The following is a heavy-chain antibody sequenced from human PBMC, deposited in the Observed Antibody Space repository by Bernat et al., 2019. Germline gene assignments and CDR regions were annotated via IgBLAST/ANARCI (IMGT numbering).Heavy chain of an antibody. CDR3: ARRKRSSSWYDAFDI. D-gene: IGHD6-13*01. CDR1: GGSISSYY. J-gene: IGHJ3*02. V-gene: IGHV4-59*01. CDR2: IYYSGST. Sequence: QGQRQEAGPGRGKPSETLSLTCTVSGGSISSYYWSWIRQPPGKGLEWIGYIYYSGSTNYNPSLKSRVTISVDTSKNQFSLKLSSVTAADTAVYYCARRKRSSSWYDAFDIWGQGTMVTVSS.